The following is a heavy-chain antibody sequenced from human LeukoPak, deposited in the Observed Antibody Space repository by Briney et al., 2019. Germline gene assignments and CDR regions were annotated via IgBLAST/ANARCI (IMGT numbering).Heavy chain of an antibody. CDR2: VSPYNGNT. CDR3: ARNGRVRRVVKDLFEY. D-gene: IGHD3-10*01. J-gene: IGHJ4*02. Sequence: GASVTVSFTPSGYTFTDYDITWVRQAPGQGLEWMGRVSPYNGNTYYSQRFQDRVIITKDTSTGTAYMDLRDLRTDDTAMYYCARNGRVRRVVKDLFEYWGQGTLVAVSS. V-gene: IGHV1-18*01. CDR1: GYTFTDYD.